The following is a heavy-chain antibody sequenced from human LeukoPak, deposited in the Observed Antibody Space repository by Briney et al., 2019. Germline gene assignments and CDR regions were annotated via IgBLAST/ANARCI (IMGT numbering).Heavy chain of an antibody. CDR2: IIPIFGTA. V-gene: IGHV1-69*05. Sequence: AASVKVSCKASGGTFSSYAISWVRQAPGQGLEWMGGIIPIFGTANYAQKLQGRVTMTTDTSTSTAYMELRSLRSDDTAVYYCARDLHTAPWYWGQGTLVTVSS. J-gene: IGHJ4*02. CDR3: ARDLHTAPWY. CDR1: GGTFSSYA. D-gene: IGHD5-18*01.